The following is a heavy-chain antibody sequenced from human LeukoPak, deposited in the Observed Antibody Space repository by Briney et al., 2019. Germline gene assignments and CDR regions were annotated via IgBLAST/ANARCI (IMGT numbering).Heavy chain of an antibody. D-gene: IGHD6-25*01. CDR3: ARDLGSGHDY. CDR1: GFTSRNYV. Sequence: GGSLRLSCAASGFTSRNYVIHWVRQAPGKGLEWVAVISYDGSNKYYADSVKGRFTISRDNSKNTLYLQMNSLRAEDTAVYYCARDLGSGHDYWGQGTLVTVSS. J-gene: IGHJ4*02. V-gene: IGHV3-30-3*01. CDR2: ISYDGSNK.